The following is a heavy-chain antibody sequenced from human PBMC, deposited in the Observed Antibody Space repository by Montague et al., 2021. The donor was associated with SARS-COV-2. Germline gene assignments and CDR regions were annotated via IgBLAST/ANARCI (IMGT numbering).Heavy chain of an antibody. Sequence: PALVKPTQTLTLTCTFSGFSLSTSGMCVSWIRQPPGKALEWLARIDWDDDKYYSTSLKTRLTISKDTSKNQVVLTMTNMDPVDTATYYCARTQIVDIYYYYGMDVWGQGTTVTVSS. D-gene: IGHD5-12*01. J-gene: IGHJ6*02. CDR1: GFSLSTSGMC. CDR2: IDWDDDK. V-gene: IGHV2-70*11. CDR3: ARTQIVDIYYYYGMDV.